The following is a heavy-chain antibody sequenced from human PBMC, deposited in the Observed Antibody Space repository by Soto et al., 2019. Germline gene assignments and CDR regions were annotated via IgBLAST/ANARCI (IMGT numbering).Heavy chain of an antibody. J-gene: IGHJ4*01. Sequence: GASVKVSCKASGYTFTGYYMHWVRQAPGQGLEWMGWINANNGNTKYAQKFQGRVTMTTDTSTSTAYMELRSLRSDDTAVYYCARAQYCSGGTCHFDYWGQGTPVTVSS. V-gene: IGHV1-18*04. CDR2: INANNGNT. CDR1: GYTFTGYY. D-gene: IGHD2-15*01. CDR3: ARAQYCSGGTCHFDY.